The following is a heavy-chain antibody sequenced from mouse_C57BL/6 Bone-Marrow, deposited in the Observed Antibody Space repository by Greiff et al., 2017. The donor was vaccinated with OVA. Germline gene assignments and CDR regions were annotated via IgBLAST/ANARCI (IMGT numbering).Heavy chain of an antibody. J-gene: IGHJ4*01. CDR1: GYTFTSYW. V-gene: IGHV1-74*01. CDR2: IHPSDSDT. CDR3: AIERVWDTPGRGAMDY. D-gene: IGHD3-1*01. Sequence: QVQLKQPGAELVKPGASVKVSCKASGYTFTSYWMHWVKQRPGQGLEWIGRIHPSDSDTNYNQKFKGKATLTVDKSSSTAYMQLSSLTSEDSAVYYCAIERVWDTPGRGAMDYWGQGTSVTVSS.